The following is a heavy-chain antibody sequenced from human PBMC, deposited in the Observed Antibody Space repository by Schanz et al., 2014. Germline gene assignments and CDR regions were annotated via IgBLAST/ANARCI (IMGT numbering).Heavy chain of an antibody. D-gene: IGHD4-17*01. J-gene: IGHJ4*02. CDR2: IYYRGNT. CDR1: GGSISSYY. Sequence: QVQLQESGPGLVKPSETLSLTCTVSGGSISSYYWSWIRPPPGKGLEWIGFIYYRGNTNYNPSLTSRVTMSVDTSKNQFSLKLSSVTAADTAVYYCARRIWDGDYYYFDYWGQGTLVTVSS. V-gene: IGHV4-59*08. CDR3: ARRIWDGDYYYFDY.